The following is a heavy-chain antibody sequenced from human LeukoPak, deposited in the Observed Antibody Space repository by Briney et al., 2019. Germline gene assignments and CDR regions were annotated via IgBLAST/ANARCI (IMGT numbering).Heavy chain of an antibody. CDR2: ISGSGGST. J-gene: IGHJ6*03. V-gene: IGHV3-23*01. CDR1: GFTFSSYA. Sequence: GGSLRLSCAASGFTFSSYAMSWVRQAPGKGLEWVSAISGSGGSTYYADSVKGRFTISRDNSKNTLYLQMNSLRAEDTAVYYCAKDLAYCGGDCYSGFGYMDVWGKGTTVTVSS. CDR3: AKDLAYCGGDCYSGFGYMDV. D-gene: IGHD2-21*01.